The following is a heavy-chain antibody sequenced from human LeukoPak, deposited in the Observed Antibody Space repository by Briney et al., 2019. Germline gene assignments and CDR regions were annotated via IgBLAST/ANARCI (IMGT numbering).Heavy chain of an antibody. D-gene: IGHD5-24*01. CDR1: GFTFSSHS. CDR2: IWYDGSNK. J-gene: IGHJ1*01. CDR3: ARGDGYNDAEYLQH. V-gene: IGHV3-33*01. Sequence: PGRSLRLSCAASGFTFSSHSMHWVRQAPGKGLEWVAVIWYDGSNKYYGDSVKGRFTISRDNSKKTLYLQMNSLRVEDTAVYYCARGDGYNDAEYLQHWGQGTLVTVS.